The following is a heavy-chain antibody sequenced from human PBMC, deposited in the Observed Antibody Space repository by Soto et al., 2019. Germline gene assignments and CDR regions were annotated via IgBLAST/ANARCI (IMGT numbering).Heavy chain of an antibody. CDR2: IGSSTTI. D-gene: IGHD6-13*01. Sequence: PGGSLRLSCAASGFTFSDYYMNWVRQTPGKGLEWVSSIGSSTTIYYADSVKGRFTISRDNAKNSLYLQMNSLRAEDPAVYYCVRDWYSSGWYLGYYYGVVVLGPGTSVTVSS. CDR3: VRDWYSSGWYLGYYYGVVV. J-gene: IGHJ6*02. V-gene: IGHV3-11*04. CDR1: GFTFSDYY.